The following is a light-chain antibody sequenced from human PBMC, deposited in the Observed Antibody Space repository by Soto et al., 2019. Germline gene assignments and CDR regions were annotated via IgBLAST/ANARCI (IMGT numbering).Light chain of an antibody. J-gene: IGKJ1*01. Sequence: DIVLTQSPGSLCLCPGEGGNLXCRASQSISVTYLAWDQQKPGQAPRLLIYTTSIRAHGSPDRFSGSGSVTDFTRTISRLEPEDSAVYYGQKYGSSPWTFGQGTKVDIK. CDR3: QKYGSSPWT. CDR1: QSISVTY. CDR2: TTS. V-gene: IGKV3-20*01.